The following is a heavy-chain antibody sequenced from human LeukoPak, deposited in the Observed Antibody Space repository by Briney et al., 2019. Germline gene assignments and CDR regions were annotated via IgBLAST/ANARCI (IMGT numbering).Heavy chain of an antibody. V-gene: IGHV3-48*03. J-gene: IGHJ6*02. CDR1: GFTFSSYE. D-gene: IGHD5-24*01. CDR3: ASKVEMAWFTKYYYGMDV. Sequence: GGSLRLSCAASGFTFSSYEMNWVRQAPGKGLGWVSYISSSGSTIYYADSVKGRFTISRDNAKNSLYLQMSSLRAEDTAVYYCASKVEMAWFTKYYYGMDVWGQGTTVTVSS. CDR2: ISSSGSTI.